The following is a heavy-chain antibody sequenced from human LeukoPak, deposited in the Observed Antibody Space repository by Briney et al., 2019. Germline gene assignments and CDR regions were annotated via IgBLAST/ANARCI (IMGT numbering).Heavy chain of an antibody. CDR3: AKGGYSSPSPPDY. Sequence: GGSLRLSCAASGFTFSSYAVTWVRQAPGKGLEWVSAISGGGGSTYYADSVKGRFTISRDNSKNTLYLQMNSLRAEDTAMYYCAKGGYSSPSPPDYWGQGTLVTVSS. V-gene: IGHV3-23*01. CDR1: GFTFSSYA. J-gene: IGHJ4*02. D-gene: IGHD6-13*01. CDR2: ISGGGGST.